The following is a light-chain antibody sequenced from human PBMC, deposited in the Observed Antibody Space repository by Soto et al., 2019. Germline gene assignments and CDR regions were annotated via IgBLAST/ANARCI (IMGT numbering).Light chain of an antibody. CDR2: AAS. V-gene: IGKV1-6*01. CDR1: QGIRND. CDR3: LQYYNFSWT. Sequence: AIQMTQSPASLSASVGYRVTITCRASQGIRNDLDWYQQKPGKAPKVLIYAASGLASGVPSTFSGSGSGTEFTLTISSLQPEDFATYYCLQYYNFSWTFGQGTTGDIK. J-gene: IGKJ1*01.